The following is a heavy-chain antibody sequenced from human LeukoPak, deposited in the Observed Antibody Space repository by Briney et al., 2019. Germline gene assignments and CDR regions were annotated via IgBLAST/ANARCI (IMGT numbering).Heavy chain of an antibody. D-gene: IGHD4-17*01. CDR2: INWNGGST. CDR3: ARAGYGDYVVAFWYFDL. Sequence: GGSLRLSCAASGFTFDDYGMSWVRQAPGKGLEWVSGINWNGGSTGYADSVKGRFTISRDNAKNSLYLQMNSLRAEDTALYYCARAGYGDYVVAFWYFDLWGRGTLVTASS. J-gene: IGHJ2*01. CDR1: GFTFDDYG. V-gene: IGHV3-20*04.